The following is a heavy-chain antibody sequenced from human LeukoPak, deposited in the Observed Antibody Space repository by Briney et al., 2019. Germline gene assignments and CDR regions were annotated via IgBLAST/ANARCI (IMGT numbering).Heavy chain of an antibody. J-gene: IGHJ5*02. V-gene: IGHV3-21*01. CDR3: ARGRGLSVVVITNDWFDP. CDR1: GFTFSTYI. CDR2: ISSSSSYI. Sequence: GGSLRLSCEASGFTFSTYIMTWVRQAPGKGLEWVSSISSSSSYIYYADSMKGRFTISRDNAKNSLYLQMNSLRAEDTAVYYCARGRGLSVVVITNDWFDPWGQGTLVTVSS. D-gene: IGHD3-22*01.